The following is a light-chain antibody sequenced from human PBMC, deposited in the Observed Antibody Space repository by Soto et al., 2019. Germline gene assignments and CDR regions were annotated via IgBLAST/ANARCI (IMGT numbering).Light chain of an antibody. CDR1: ESLVHSDGKTY. V-gene: IGKV2-24*01. J-gene: IGKJ1*01. Sequence: IVLTQTPLSSAVTLGQPGSFSCESSESLVHSDGKTYLGWLHLRPGQPPRLLIYQISKRPPGVPDRFSGSGAGTNFTLKISRVEPEDVGIFYCMQASQLRTFGQGTKV. CDR2: QIS. CDR3: MQASQLRT.